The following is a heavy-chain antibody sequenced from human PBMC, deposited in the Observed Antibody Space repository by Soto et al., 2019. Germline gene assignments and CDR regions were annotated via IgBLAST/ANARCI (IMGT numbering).Heavy chain of an antibody. CDR1: GFSVSSNY. Sequence: GGSLRLSCAASGFSVSSNYMSWVRQAPGKGLEWVSVIYSGGSTYYADSVKGRFTSSRDNSKNTLYLQMNSLRAEDTAVYYCARLVLWVGELWFDPWGQGTLVTV. CDR3: ARLVLWVGELWFDP. J-gene: IGHJ5*02. D-gene: IGHD3-10*01. V-gene: IGHV3-66*04. CDR2: IYSGGST.